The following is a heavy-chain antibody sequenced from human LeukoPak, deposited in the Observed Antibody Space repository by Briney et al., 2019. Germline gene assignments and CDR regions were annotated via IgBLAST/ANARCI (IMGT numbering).Heavy chain of an antibody. CDR2: IIPIFGTA. CDR1: GGTFSSYA. D-gene: IGHD3-3*01. CDR3: ASLGERSPLRF. Sequence: ASVEVSCKASGGTFSSYAISWVRQAPGQGLEWMGGIIPIFGTANYAQKFQGRVTITTDESTSTAYMELSSLRSEDTAVYYCASLGERSPLRFWGQGTLVTVSS. V-gene: IGHV1-69*05. J-gene: IGHJ4*02.